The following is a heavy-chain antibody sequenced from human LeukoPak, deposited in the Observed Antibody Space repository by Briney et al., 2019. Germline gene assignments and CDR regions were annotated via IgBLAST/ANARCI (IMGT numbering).Heavy chain of an antibody. D-gene: IGHD3-10*01. CDR2: ISHSGST. V-gene: IGHV4-34*01. CDR3: GRHFPETGRDEQPLEY. J-gene: IGHJ4*02. CDR1: GGSFSGYS. Sequence: PSETLSLTCAVSGGSFSGYSWSWIRQPPGKGLEWIGEISHSGSTNYNPSLKSRVTMSIDTSKNHFSLKVASVTAADTAVYYCGRHFPETGRDEQPLEYWGQGSLFTVSS.